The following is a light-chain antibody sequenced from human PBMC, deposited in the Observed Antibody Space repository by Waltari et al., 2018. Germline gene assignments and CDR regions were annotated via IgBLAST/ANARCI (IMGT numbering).Light chain of an antibody. CDR3: QQHYTAPIT. CDR2: WAS. CDR1: QSVLHSSKNKNY. Sequence: DIVMTQSPDSLAVSLGERATINCKSSQSVLHSSKNKNYIAWYQQKPGQPLKLLMYWASTRESGVPDRFSGSGSGTDFTLTISSLQAEDVAVYYCQQHYTAPITFGQGTRLDIK. J-gene: IGKJ5*01. V-gene: IGKV4-1*01.